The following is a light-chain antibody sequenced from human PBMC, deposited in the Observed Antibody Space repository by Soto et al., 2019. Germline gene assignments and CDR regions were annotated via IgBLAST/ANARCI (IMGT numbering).Light chain of an antibody. CDR2: DAS. V-gene: IGKV3-15*01. J-gene: IGKJ5*01. Sequence: VLMTQSPATLSVSPGERATLSCRASQSVSSNVAWYQQKPGQAPRLLIYDASTRATGIPARFSGSGSGTDFTLTISSLQPEDFATYYCQQSYSTPFTFGQGTRLEIK. CDR3: QQSYSTPFT. CDR1: QSVSSN.